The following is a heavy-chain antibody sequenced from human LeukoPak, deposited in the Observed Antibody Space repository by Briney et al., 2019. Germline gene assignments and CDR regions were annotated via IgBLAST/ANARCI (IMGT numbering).Heavy chain of an antibody. CDR2: IIPILGIA. CDR1: GGTFSSYA. J-gene: IGHJ4*02. Sequence: ASVTVSCKASGGTFSSYAISWVRQAPGQGLEWMGRIIPILGIANYAQKFQGRVTITADKSTSTAYMELSSLRSEDTAVYYCASTNHCSSTSCYTLVDYWGQGTLVTVSS. CDR3: ASTNHCSSTSCYTLVDY. V-gene: IGHV1-69*04. D-gene: IGHD2-2*02.